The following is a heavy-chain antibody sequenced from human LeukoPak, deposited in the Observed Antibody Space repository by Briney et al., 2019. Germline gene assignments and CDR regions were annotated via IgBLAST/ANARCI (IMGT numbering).Heavy chain of an antibody. CDR1: GFTFSSYA. CDR3: AKDSPPKDGYSSGWYAFDI. CDR2: ISWNSGSI. V-gene: IGHV3-9*01. Sequence: GGSLRLSCAASGFTFSSYAMNWVRQAPGKGLEWVSSISWNSGSIGYADSVKGRFTISRDNAKNSLYLQMNSLRDEDTALYYCAKDSPPKDGYSSGWYAFDIWGQGTMVTVSS. J-gene: IGHJ3*02. D-gene: IGHD6-19*01.